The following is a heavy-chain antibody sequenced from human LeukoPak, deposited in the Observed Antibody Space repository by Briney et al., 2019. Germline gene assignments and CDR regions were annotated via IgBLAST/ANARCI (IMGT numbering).Heavy chain of an antibody. D-gene: IGHD5-12*01. CDR3: ARDPAGYSGYEGQDYYYYYYMDA. CDR2: IYSGGST. V-gene: IGHV3-66*01. CDR1: GFTVSSNY. Sequence: PGGSLRLSCAASGFTVSSNYMSWVRQAPGKGLEWVSIIYSGGSTYYADSVKGRFTISRDNSKNTLYLQMNSLRAEDTAVYYCARDPAGYSGYEGQDYYYYYYMDAWGKGTTVTVSS. J-gene: IGHJ6*03.